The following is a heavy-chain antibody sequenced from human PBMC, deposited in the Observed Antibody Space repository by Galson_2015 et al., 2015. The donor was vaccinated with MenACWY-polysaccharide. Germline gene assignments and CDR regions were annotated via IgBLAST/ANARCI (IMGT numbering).Heavy chain of an antibody. CDR2: INADGSAT. J-gene: IGHJ5*02. V-gene: IGHV3-74*01. CDR3: TKAGAKYCRGSSCYFNWFDP. D-gene: IGHD2-15*01. CDR1: GFSFSTYW. Sequence: SLILSCAASGFSFSTYWMHWVRHAPGKGLVWVSRINADGSATDYADSVRGRFTISRDNAKNTLYLEMNSLRAEDTAVYYCTKAGAKYCRGSSCYFNWFDPWGQGTLVTVSS.